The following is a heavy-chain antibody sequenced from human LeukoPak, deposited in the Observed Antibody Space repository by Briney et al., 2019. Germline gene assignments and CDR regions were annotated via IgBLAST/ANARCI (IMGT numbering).Heavy chain of an antibody. D-gene: IGHD2-15*01. Sequence: GGSLRLSCAASGFTFSSYPMHWVRQAPGTGLEWVALISFDGDNDYYADSVKGRFTITREDSKNTLYLKMNSLRREDTAVYYCARDRTYCSAASCPQLDYWGQGTLVTVSS. CDR3: ARDRTYCSAASCPQLDY. CDR1: GFTFSSYP. V-gene: IGHV3-30-3*01. J-gene: IGHJ4*02. CDR2: ISFDGDND.